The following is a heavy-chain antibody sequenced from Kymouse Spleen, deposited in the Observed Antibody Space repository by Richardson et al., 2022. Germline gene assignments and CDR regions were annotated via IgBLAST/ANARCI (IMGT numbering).Heavy chain of an antibody. J-gene: IGHJ6*02. CDR1: GFTFSSYS. CDR3: ARDDTMVRGVYYYYYGMDV. CDR2: ISSSSSYI. V-gene: IGHV3-21*03. Sequence: EVQLVESGGGLVKPGGSLRLSCAASGFTFSSYSMNWVRQAPGKGLEWVSSISSSSSYIYYADSVKGRFTISRDNAKNSLYLQMNSLRAEDTAVYYCARDDTMVRGVYYYYYGMDVWGQGTTVTVSS. D-gene: IGHD3-10*01.